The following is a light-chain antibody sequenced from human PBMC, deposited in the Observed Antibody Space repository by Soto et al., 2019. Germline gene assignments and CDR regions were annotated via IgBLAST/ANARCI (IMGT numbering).Light chain of an antibody. CDR1: QSISNY. J-gene: IGKJ2*01. CDR3: QQRYGTPLMYT. CDR2: AAS. Sequence: DIQMTQSPPSLSASVGDRVTITCRASQSISNYLNWYQQKPGKAPKLLIYAASTLQSGVPSRFSGSGSGTDFTLTITSLQPEDFATYYCQQRYGTPLMYTFGQGTKVDIK. V-gene: IGKV1-39*01.